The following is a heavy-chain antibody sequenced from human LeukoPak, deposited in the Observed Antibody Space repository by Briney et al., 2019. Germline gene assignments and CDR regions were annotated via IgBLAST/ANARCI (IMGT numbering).Heavy chain of an antibody. J-gene: IGHJ4*02. V-gene: IGHV4-38-2*02. Sequence: SETLSLTCTVSGYSISSGYYWGWIRQPPGKGLEWIGSIYHSGSTYYNPSLKSRVTISVDTSKNQFSLKLSFVTAADTAVYYCARAVWGSYRYMSYWGQGTLVTVSS. D-gene: IGHD3-16*02. CDR3: ARAVWGSYRYMSY. CDR2: IYHSGST. CDR1: GYSISSGYY.